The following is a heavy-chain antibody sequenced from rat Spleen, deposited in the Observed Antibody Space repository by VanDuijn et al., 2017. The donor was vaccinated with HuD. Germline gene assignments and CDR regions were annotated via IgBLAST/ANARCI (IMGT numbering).Heavy chain of an antibody. V-gene: IGHV6-6*01. CDR1: GFTFSTAW. CDR2: IKAKSNNYAT. Sequence: EVQLVESGGGLVQPGRSMKLSCAASGFTFSTAWMYWYRQFPEKRLEWVARIKAKSNNYATDYTESVKGRFTISRDDSKSSIYLQMNNLKEEDTAIYYCAVDYYDGYWFAYWGQGTLVTVSS. J-gene: IGHJ3*01. D-gene: IGHD1-12*03. CDR3: AVDYYDGYWFAY.